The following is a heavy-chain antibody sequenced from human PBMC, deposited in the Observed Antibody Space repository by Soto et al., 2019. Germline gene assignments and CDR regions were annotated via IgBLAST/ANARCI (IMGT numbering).Heavy chain of an antibody. CDR3: ASQDDSGGYSWPS. V-gene: IGHV3-33*01. CDR1: GFTFSSYG. D-gene: IGHD3-22*01. Sequence: QVQLVESGGGVVQPGRSLRLSCAASGFTFSSYGMHWVRQAPGKGLEWVAVIWYDGSNKYYADSVKGRFTISRDNSKNTLYRQKNGLRAEDTAVYYCASQDDSGGYSWPSWGQGTLVTVSS. CDR2: IWYDGSNK. J-gene: IGHJ5*02.